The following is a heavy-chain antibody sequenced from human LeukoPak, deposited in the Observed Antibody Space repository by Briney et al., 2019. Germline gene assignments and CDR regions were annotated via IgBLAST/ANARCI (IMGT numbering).Heavy chain of an antibody. CDR2: IYDSGST. V-gene: IGHV4-59*01. D-gene: IGHD3-22*01. Sequence: SETLSLTCTVSGGSIGSYYWSWIRQPPGKGLEWSGYIYDSGSTNYNPSLKRRVTISVDTSKNQFSLKLSSVTAADTAVYYCACLTTADAFDIWGQGTMVTVSS. J-gene: IGHJ3*02. CDR3: ACLTTADAFDI. CDR1: GGSIGSYY.